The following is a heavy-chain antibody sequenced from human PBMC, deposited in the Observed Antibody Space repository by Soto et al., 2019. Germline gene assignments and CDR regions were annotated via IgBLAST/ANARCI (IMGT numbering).Heavy chain of an antibody. Sequence: QVQLVQSGAEVKKPGSSVKVSCKASGGTFSSYTISWVRQAPGQGLEWMGRIIPILGIANYEQKFQGRVTITSYKSTSTAYMELSSLRSEDTAVYYCARAARGYYAALWGQGTLVTVSS. D-gene: IGHD5-18*01. CDR1: GGTFSSYT. CDR2: IIPILGIA. V-gene: IGHV1-69*02. CDR3: ARAARGYYAAL. J-gene: IGHJ4*02.